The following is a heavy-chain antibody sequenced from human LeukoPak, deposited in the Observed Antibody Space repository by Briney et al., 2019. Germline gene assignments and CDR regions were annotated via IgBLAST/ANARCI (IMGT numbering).Heavy chain of an antibody. V-gene: IGHV4-59*01. CDR3: ARNSNYDYVWGSYRSPTYYFDY. D-gene: IGHD3-16*02. J-gene: IGHJ4*02. CDR1: GGSISSYY. Sequence: SETLSLTCTVSGGSISSYYWSWIRQPPGKGLEWIGYIYYSGSTNYNPSLKSRVTISVDTSKNQFSLKLSSVTAADTAVYYCARNSNYDYVWGSYRSPTYYFDYWGQGTLVTVSS. CDR2: IYYSGST.